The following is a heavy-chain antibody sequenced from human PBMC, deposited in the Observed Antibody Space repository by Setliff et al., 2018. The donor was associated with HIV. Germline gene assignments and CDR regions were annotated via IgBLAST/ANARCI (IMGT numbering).Heavy chain of an antibody. CDR2: ISYDGNSQ. Sequence: GGSLRLSCAASGFTFSDYYMSWIRQTPENGLEWVAVISYDGNSQYYADSVKGRFTLSRDNFRNTLYLQMNSLRPEDTAVYYCARTEEWWRPFDYWGQGTLVTVSS. CDR1: GFTFSDYY. CDR3: ARTEEWWRPFDY. V-gene: IGHV3-30*03. D-gene: IGHD2-8*01. J-gene: IGHJ4*02.